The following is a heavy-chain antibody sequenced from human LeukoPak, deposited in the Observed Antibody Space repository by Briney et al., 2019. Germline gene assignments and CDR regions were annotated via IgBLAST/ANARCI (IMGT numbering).Heavy chain of an antibody. D-gene: IGHD4-17*01. CDR2: ISYDGSNK. Sequence: AGGSLRLSCAASGFTFSSYGMHWVRQAPGKGLEWVAVISYDGSNKYYADSVKGRFTISRDNSKNTLYLQMNSLRAEDTAVYYCAKDLHGATDYWGQGTLVTVSS. V-gene: IGHV3-30*18. J-gene: IGHJ4*02. CDR3: AKDLHGATDY. CDR1: GFTFSSYG.